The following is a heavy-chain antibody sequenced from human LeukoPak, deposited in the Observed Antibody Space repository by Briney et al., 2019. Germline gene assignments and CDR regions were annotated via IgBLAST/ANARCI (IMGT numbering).Heavy chain of an antibody. Sequence: GGSLRLSCAASGFTFSSYSMNWVRQAPGKGLEWVSSISSSSSYIYYADSVKGRFTISRDNAKNSLYLQMNSLRAEDTAMYYCARAPSEWAYYFDYWGQGTLVTVSS. CDR2: ISSSSSYI. CDR1: GFTFSSYS. CDR3: ARAPSEWAYYFDY. J-gene: IGHJ4*02. V-gene: IGHV3-21*01. D-gene: IGHD3-3*01.